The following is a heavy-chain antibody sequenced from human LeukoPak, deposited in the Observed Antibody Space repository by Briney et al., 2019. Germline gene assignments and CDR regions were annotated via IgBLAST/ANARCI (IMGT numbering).Heavy chain of an antibody. CDR1: GYTFTNHV. J-gene: IGHJ4*02. CDR2: ISTSNGNT. CDR3: ARVPLRRYCTNGVCYSLDY. D-gene: IGHD2-8*01. Sequence: RASVKVSCKASGYTFTNHVINWVRQAPGQGLEWMGWISTSNGNTNYAQKFQARVTMTTDTSTSTAYMELRSLRSDDTAVYYCARVPLRRYCTNGVCYSLDYWGQGTLVTVSS. V-gene: IGHV1-18*01.